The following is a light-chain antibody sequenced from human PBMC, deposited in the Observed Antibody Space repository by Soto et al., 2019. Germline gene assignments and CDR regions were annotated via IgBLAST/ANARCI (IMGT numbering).Light chain of an antibody. Sequence: QSLLPQPPSVSAAPGQNVTNYCIGSSSNIGGNSVSWYQQLPGTAPKLLIYDDNKRPSGIPDRFSGSKSGTSATLGITGFQTGDEADYYCGSWDSSLSAYVFGTGTKVTVL. J-gene: IGLJ1*01. CDR3: GSWDSSLSAYV. V-gene: IGLV1-51*01. CDR2: DDN. CDR1: SSNIGGNS.